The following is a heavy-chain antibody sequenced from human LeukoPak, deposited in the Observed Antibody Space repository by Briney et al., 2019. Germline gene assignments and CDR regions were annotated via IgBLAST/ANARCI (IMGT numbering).Heavy chain of an antibody. CDR3: ARTYCVNGVCSAFDY. D-gene: IGHD2-8*01. CDR1: GGTFSSYA. CDR2: IIPIFGTA. V-gene: IGHV1-69*05. Sequence: SVKVSCKASGGTFSSYAISWVRQAPGQGLEWMGGIIPIFGTANYAQKFQGRVTITTDESTSTAYMELRSLRSDDAAVYYCARTYCVNGVCSAFDYWGQGTLVTVSS. J-gene: IGHJ4*02.